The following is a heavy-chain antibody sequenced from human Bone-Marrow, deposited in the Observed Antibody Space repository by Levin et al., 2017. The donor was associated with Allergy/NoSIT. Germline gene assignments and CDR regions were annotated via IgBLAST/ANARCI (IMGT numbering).Heavy chain of an antibody. CDR3: ASRGSFDH. V-gene: IGHV3-43D*03. D-gene: IGHD3-10*01. Sequence: GGSLRLSCVASGFTFDDYAMHWVRQAPGKGLEWVSLVSWDGGSTYYADSVKGRFSISRDNTKNSLYLHMNSLRPEDSALYYCASRGSFDHWGQGTPVTVSS. CDR2: VSWDGGST. J-gene: IGHJ4*02. CDR1: GFTFDDYA.